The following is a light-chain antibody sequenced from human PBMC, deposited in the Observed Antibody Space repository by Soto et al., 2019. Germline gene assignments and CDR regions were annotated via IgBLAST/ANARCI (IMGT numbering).Light chain of an antibody. CDR1: SSNIGAGYD. V-gene: IGLV1-40*01. CDR2: GNS. Sequence: QSVLTQPPSVSGAPGQRVTISCTGSSSNIGAGYDVHWYQHLPGTAPKLIIYGNSNRPSGVPDRFSGSKSGTSASLSITGLQXEDEADYYCQSYDSSLTSYVFGTGTKVTVL. CDR3: QSYDSSLTSYV. J-gene: IGLJ1*01.